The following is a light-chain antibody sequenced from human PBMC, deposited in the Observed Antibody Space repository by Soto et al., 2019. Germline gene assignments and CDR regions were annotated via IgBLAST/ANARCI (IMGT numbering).Light chain of an antibody. Sequence: MPHSSSTLPVYHGERATLSCRASQSVSSNLAWYQQKPGQAPRLLIYGASSRATGIPVRFSGSGSGTEFTLTISSLQSEDFAVYYCQQYNNWPLTFGQGTRLEIK. CDR3: QQYNNWPLT. J-gene: IGKJ5*01. V-gene: IGKV3-15*01. CDR1: QSVSSN. CDR2: GAS.